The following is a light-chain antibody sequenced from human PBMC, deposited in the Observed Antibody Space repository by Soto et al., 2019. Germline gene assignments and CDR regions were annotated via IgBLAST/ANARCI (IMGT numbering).Light chain of an antibody. V-gene: IGLV2-14*01. CDR2: DVS. CDR1: SSHVGDYNY. CDR3: SSYTSSSRYV. Sequence: QSVLNKPAYVYRAPGQSITITSTGKSSHVGDYNYVSWYQQHPGKAPKFMIYDVSIRPSGVSNRFSGSKSGNTASLTISLLHSEDEADYYFSSYTSSSRYVFVTGTKVTVL. J-gene: IGLJ1*01.